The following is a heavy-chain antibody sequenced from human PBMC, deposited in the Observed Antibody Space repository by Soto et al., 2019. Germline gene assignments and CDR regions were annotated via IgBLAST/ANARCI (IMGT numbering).Heavy chain of an antibody. CDR3: AKDQSLGYCSSTSCYSRAQHYYYYGMDG. Sequence: PCGSLRLSCAASGFPFSSYGMHWVRQAPGKGPEWVAVISYDGSNKYYADSVKGRFTISRDNSKNTLYLQMNSLRAENTAVYYCAKDQSLGYCSSTSCYSRAQHYYYYGMDGWGQGTTVTVSS. CDR1: GFPFSSYG. J-gene: IGHJ6*02. D-gene: IGHD2-2*02. V-gene: IGHV3-30*18. CDR2: ISYDGSNK.